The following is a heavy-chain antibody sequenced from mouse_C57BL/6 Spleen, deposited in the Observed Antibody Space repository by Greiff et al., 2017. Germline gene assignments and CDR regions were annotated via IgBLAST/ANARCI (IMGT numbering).Heavy chain of an antibody. CDR3: ASWDYDRMDY. D-gene: IGHD2-4*01. V-gene: IGHV1-7*01. CDR2: INPSSGYP. Sequence: QVQLKQSGAELAKPGASVKLSCKASGYTFTSYWMHWVKQRPGQGLEWIGYINPSSGYPKSNQKFKDKATLTADKSSSTAYMQLSSLTYEDSAVYYCASWDYDRMDYWGQGTSVTVSS. J-gene: IGHJ4*01. CDR1: GYTFTSYW.